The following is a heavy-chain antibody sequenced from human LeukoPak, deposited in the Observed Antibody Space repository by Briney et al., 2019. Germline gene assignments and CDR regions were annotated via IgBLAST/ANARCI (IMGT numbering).Heavy chain of an antibody. CDR1: GASIISRNW. D-gene: IGHD2-8*01. CDR3: ARDLCMSCAFDI. Sequence: PSETLSLTCAVSGASIISRNWWSWVRRPPGKGLEWIGEIYHSGSTNYNPSLKSRVTISLDKSKTQFSLRLTSVTAADTAVYYCARDLCMSCAFDIWGRGTMVTVSS. V-gene: IGHV4-4*02. J-gene: IGHJ3*02. CDR2: IYHSGST.